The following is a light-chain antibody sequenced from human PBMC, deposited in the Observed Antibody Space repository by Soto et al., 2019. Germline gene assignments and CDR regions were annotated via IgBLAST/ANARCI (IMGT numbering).Light chain of an antibody. J-gene: IGLJ1*01. CDR1: NSDVGGYNY. V-gene: IGLV2-8*01. Sequence: QSVLTQPPSASGSPGQSVTISCTGTNSDVGGYNYVSWHQQYPGKAPKLIIYEFNERPSGVPDRFSGSKSGNTASLTVSGLQTADEADYYCSSYAGSNWYVFGTGTKVTVL. CDR2: EFN. CDR3: SSYAGSNWYV.